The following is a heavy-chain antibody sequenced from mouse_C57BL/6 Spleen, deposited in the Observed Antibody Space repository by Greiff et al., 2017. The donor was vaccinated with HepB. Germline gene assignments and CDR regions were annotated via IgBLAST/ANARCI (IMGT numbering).Heavy chain of an antibody. CDR3: ARRYDRSWFAY. Sequence: QVQLQQPGAELVKPGASVKLSCKASGYTFTSYWMQWVKQRPGQGLEWIGEIDPSDSYTNYNQKFKGKATLTLDTSSSTAYMQLSSLTSEDSAVYYCARRYDRSWFAYWGQGTLVTVSA. V-gene: IGHV1-50*01. J-gene: IGHJ3*01. CDR2: IDPSDSYT. CDR1: GYTFTSYW. D-gene: IGHD2-14*01.